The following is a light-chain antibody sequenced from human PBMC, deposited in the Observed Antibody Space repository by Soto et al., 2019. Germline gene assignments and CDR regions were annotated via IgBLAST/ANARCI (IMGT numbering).Light chain of an antibody. V-gene: IGLV2-11*01. J-gene: IGLJ3*02. Sequence: QSALTQPRSVSGSPGQSVTISCTGTSNDVGGYNYVSWYQQHPGKAPKLLISDVNKRPSGVPDRFSGSKSGNTASLIISGLQAEDEADYYSCSYAGSSTWVFGGGTKVTVL. CDR1: SNDVGGYNY. CDR2: DVN. CDR3: CSYAGSSTWV.